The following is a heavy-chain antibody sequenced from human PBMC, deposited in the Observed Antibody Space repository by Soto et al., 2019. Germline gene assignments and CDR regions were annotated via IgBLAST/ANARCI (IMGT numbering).Heavy chain of an antibody. J-gene: IGHJ4*02. D-gene: IGHD6-19*01. Sequence: EVQLLESGGGLVQPGGSLRLSCAASGFNFSSYAMTWVRQAPGKGLEWVSVISDSDNATYYADSVKGRFTISRDNSKNTLYLQFNSLRAEDTAVYYCAKGVSSSAWSASDNWGQGTLVTVSS. CDR1: GFNFSSYA. CDR3: AKGVSSSAWSASDN. V-gene: IGHV3-23*01. CDR2: ISDSDNAT.